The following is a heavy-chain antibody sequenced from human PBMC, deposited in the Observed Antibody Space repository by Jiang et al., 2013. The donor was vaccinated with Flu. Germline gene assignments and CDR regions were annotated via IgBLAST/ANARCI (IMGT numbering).Heavy chain of an antibody. CDR1: GGSISSSSYY. CDR2: IYYSGST. D-gene: IGHD1-26*01. J-gene: IGHJ4*02. CDR3: ARDSFGELLSLDY. Sequence: PGLVKPSETLSLTCTVSGGSISSSSYYWGWIRQPPGKGLEWIGSIYYSGSTYYNPSLKSRVTISVDTSKNQFSLKLSSVTAADTAVYYCARDSFGELLSLDYWGQGTLVTVSS. V-gene: IGHV4-39*07.